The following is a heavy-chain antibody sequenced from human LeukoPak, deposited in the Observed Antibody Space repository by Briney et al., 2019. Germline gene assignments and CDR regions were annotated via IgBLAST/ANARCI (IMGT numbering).Heavy chain of an antibody. J-gene: IGHJ6*02. CDR3: ARGVGSGSYDFYYYGMDV. D-gene: IGHD3-10*01. V-gene: IGHV4-39*07. Sequence: SSETLSLTCTVSGGSISSSSYYWGWIRQPPGKGLEWIGSIYYSGSTYYNPSLKSRVTISVDTSKNQFSLKLTSVTAADTAMYYCARGVGSGSYDFYYYGMDVWGQGTTVTVS. CDR2: IYYSGST. CDR1: GGSISSSSYY.